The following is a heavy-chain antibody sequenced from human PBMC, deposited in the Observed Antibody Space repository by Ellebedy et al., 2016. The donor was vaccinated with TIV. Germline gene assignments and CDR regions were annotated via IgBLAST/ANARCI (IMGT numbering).Heavy chain of an antibody. Sequence: GESLKISCAASGFIVSDNYMSWVRQAPGKGLEWVSVIYSSESTYYADSVKGRFTISRDNSKNTLYLQMNSLRAEDTAVYYCAKEVEYTSGWYFDHWGQGTLVTVSS. CDR3: AKEVEYTSGWYFDH. V-gene: IGHV3-66*01. J-gene: IGHJ4*02. D-gene: IGHD6-19*01. CDR2: IYSSEST. CDR1: GFIVSDNY.